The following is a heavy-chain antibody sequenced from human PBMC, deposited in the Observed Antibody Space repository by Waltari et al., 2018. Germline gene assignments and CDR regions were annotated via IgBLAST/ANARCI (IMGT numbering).Heavy chain of an antibody. CDR3: VKDNSHGGKFLDS. CDR2: ISFDGKET. D-gene: IGHD2-15*01. Sequence: QVRLIGSGGGAVQPGGSLRLSFFASGFRFSHCGMHWVRQAPGKGLEWLTLISFDGKETYYGDSAEGRFTISRDNSRDTLYLQLDNLRVEDTAEYYCVKDNSHGGKFLDSWGPGAQVIVFS. V-gene: IGHV3-30*18. J-gene: IGHJ4*02. CDR1: GFRFSHCG.